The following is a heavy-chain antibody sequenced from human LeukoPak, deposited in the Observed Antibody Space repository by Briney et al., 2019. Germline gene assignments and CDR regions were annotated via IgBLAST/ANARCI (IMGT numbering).Heavy chain of an antibody. D-gene: IGHD6-6*01. CDR2: ISSSSSTI. CDR1: GFTFSDYY. Sequence: PGGSLRLSCAASGFTFSDYYMSWIRQAPGKGLEWVSYISSSSSTIYYTDSVKGRFTISRDNAKNSLYLQMNGLRAEDTAVYYCASLIAARKSSSDYWGQGTLVTVSS. J-gene: IGHJ4*02. V-gene: IGHV3-11*04. CDR3: ASLIAARKSSSDY.